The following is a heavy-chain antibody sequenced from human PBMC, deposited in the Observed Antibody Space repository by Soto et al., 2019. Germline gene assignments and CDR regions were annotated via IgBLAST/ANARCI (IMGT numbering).Heavy chain of an antibody. J-gene: IGHJ6*02. D-gene: IGHD3-10*01. CDR3: ARVSAREYYYGMDV. V-gene: IGHV3-30*04. Sequence: SLRLSCVVSGFPFSSYVMHCVRQSPGKGLEWLAVKSNDGRKIYYADSVKGRLIISRDNSKNTLYLQMNSLSVEDTAVYYCARVSAREYYYGMDVWGQGTTVTVYS. CDR2: KSNDGRKI. CDR1: GFPFSSYV.